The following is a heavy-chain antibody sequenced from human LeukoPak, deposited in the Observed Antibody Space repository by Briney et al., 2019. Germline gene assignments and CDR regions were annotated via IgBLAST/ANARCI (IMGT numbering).Heavy chain of an antibody. D-gene: IGHD3-3*01. CDR3: AREVLEWFWFDP. CDR1: GGSISSGSYY. Sequence: SETLSLTCTVPGGSISSGSYYWSWIRQPAGKGLEWIGRIYTSGSTNYNPSLKSRVTISVDTSKNQFSLKLSSVTAADTAVYYCAREVLEWFWFDPWGQGTLVTVSS. CDR2: IYTSGST. J-gene: IGHJ5*02. V-gene: IGHV4-61*02.